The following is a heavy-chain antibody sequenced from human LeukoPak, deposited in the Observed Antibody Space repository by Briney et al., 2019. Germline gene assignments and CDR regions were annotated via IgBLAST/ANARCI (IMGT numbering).Heavy chain of an antibody. Sequence: SVKVSCKASGGTFSSYAISWVRQAPGQGLEWMGGIIPIFGTANYAQKFQGRVTITADESTSTAYMELSSLRSEDTAVYYCARDRPGIVGATPPHRFGPWGQGTLVTVSS. V-gene: IGHV1-69*13. D-gene: IGHD1-26*01. CDR3: ARDRPGIVGATPPHRFGP. CDR1: GGTFSSYA. CDR2: IIPIFGTA. J-gene: IGHJ5*02.